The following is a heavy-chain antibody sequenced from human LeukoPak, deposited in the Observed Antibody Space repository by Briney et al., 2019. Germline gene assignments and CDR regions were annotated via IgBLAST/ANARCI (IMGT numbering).Heavy chain of an antibody. J-gene: IGHJ5*02. CDR1: GFTFSDYY. Sequence: GGSLRLSCAASGFTFSDYYMGWIRQAPGKGLEWISYITSNGNSVYYASSVKGRFTISRDNSKNTLYLQMNSLRAEDTAVYYCAKEGLTYYYGSGSYLDKKYNWFDPWGQGTLVTVSS. V-gene: IGHV3-11*04. CDR3: AKEGLTYYYGSGSYLDKKYNWFDP. D-gene: IGHD3-10*01. CDR2: ITSNGNSV.